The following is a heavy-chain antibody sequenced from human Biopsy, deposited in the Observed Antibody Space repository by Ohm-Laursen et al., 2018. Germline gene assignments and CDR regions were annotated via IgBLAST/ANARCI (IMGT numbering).Heavy chain of an antibody. CDR2: IIPILGTV. CDR1: GDTFTTSA. Sequence: GASVKVFCNASGDTFTTSAISWVRQVPGQGLDWMGRIIPILGTVDYGQNFQGRVTIRADTSTTFLELTSLRYDDTAVYYCASGDIGGIGLDVWGLGTTVTVSS. CDR3: ASGDIGGIGLDV. V-gene: IGHV1-69*04. J-gene: IGHJ6*02. D-gene: IGHD3-10*01.